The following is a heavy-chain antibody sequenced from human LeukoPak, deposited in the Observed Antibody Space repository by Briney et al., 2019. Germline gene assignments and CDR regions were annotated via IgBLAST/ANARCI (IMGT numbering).Heavy chain of an antibody. CDR1: GFIFSTYS. CDR2: ISPSSSTM. Sequence: GGSLRLSCAASGFIFSTYSMNWVRQAPGKGLEWVSYISPSSSTMYYADSVEGRFTVSRDNGENSLFLHMNDLRAEDTAVYYCAKALSMTTVGYFQHWGQGTLVTVSS. CDR3: AKALSMTTVGYFQH. D-gene: IGHD4-17*01. J-gene: IGHJ4*02. V-gene: IGHV3-48*01.